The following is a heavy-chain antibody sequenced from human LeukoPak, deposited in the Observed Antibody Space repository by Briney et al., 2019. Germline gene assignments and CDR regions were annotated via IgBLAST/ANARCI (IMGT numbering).Heavy chain of an antibody. CDR1: GGSISSSNW. CDR3: ARDRPQWLGRAFDI. V-gene: IGHV4-4*02. Sequence: PSGTLSLTCAVSGGSISSSNWWSWVRQPPGKGLEWIGEIYHSGSTNYNPSLKSRVTISVDTSKNQFSLKLSSVTAADTAVYYCARDRPQWLGRAFDIWGQGTMVTVSS. D-gene: IGHD3-22*01. CDR2: IYHSGST. J-gene: IGHJ3*02.